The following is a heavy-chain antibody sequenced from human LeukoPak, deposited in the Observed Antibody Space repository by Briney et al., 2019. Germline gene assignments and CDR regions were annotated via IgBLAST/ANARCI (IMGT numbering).Heavy chain of an antibody. J-gene: IGHJ5*02. CDR3: ARDRGYSSGPDPSWFDP. D-gene: IGHD6-19*01. CDR2: INPNSGGT. V-gene: IGHV1-2*02. CDR1: GYTFTGYY. Sequence: ASVKVSCKASGYTFTGYYMHWVRQGPGQGLEWMGWINPNSGGTNYAQKFQGRVTMTRDTSISTAYMELSRLRSDDTAVYYCARDRGYSSGPDPSWFDPWGQGTLVTVSS.